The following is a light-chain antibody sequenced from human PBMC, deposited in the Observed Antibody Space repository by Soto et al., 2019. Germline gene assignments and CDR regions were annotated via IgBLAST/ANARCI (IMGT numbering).Light chain of an antibody. CDR2: DAS. Sequence: DIQMTQSPSSVSAYVRDRVTITCRASQGISSWLAWYQQKPGTAPKLLIYDASILQSGVPSRFSGSGSGTDFTLTISSLQPEDFAIYFCQQTDSFPWTFGQGTKVEIK. V-gene: IGKV1-12*01. J-gene: IGKJ1*01. CDR1: QGISSW. CDR3: QQTDSFPWT.